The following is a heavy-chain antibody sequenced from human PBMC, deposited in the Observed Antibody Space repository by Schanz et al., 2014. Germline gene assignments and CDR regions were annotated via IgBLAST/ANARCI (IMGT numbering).Heavy chain of an antibody. CDR1: GFGFSSYS. CDR3: ARKVVATIGGYYDN. D-gene: IGHD5-12*01. Sequence: EVHLLESGGGLVQPGGSLRLSCAASGFGFSSYSMNWVRQAPGKGPEWVSYIRSSSTPIYYADSVKGRFTISRDNAENTLFLQMNSLRAEDTAVYYCARKVVATIGGYYDNWGQGTLVIVSS. J-gene: IGHJ4*02. CDR2: IRSSSTPI. V-gene: IGHV3-48*01.